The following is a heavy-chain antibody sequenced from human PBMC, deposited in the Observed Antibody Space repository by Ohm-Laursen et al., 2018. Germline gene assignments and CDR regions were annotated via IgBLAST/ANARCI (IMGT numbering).Heavy chain of an antibody. CDR3: ARGYYDSRGSAFEI. CDR1: GYIFTNYY. Sequence: ASVKVSCKAPGYIFTNYYMHWVRQAPGQGFEWMGILNPTRGGTRTSLSQRFQDRVTMTRDTSASTAYMELSSLRSEDTAVYYCARGYYDSRGSAFEIWGQGTMVTVSS. J-gene: IGHJ3*02. D-gene: IGHD3-22*01. V-gene: IGHV1-46*01. CDR2: LNPTRGGTRT.